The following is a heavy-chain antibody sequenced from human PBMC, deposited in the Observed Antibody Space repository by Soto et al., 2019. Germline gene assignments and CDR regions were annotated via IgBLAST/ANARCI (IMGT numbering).Heavy chain of an antibody. Sequence: QLQLQESGPGLVKPSETLSLTCTVSGGSISSSSYYWGWIRQPPGKGLEWIGSIYYSGSTYYNPSLKSRVTISVDTSKNQFSLKLSSVTAADTAVYYCARQGQIVPDWFDPWGQGTLVTVSS. CDR1: GGSISSSSYY. D-gene: IGHD6-6*01. J-gene: IGHJ5*02. CDR2: IYYSGST. V-gene: IGHV4-39*01. CDR3: ARQGQIVPDWFDP.